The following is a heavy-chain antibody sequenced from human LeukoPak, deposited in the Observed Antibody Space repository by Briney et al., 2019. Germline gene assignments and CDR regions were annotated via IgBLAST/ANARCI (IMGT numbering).Heavy chain of an antibody. Sequence: ASVKVSCKASGYTFTGYYMHWVRQAPGQGLEWMGWINPNSGGTNYAQKFQGRVTMTRDTSISTAYMELSRLRSDDTAVYYCARDREARSRRVVVPAAPFDPWGQGTLVTVSS. CDR3: ARDREARSRRVVVPAAPFDP. V-gene: IGHV1-2*02. J-gene: IGHJ5*02. CDR1: GYTFTGYY. D-gene: IGHD2-2*01. CDR2: INPNSGGT.